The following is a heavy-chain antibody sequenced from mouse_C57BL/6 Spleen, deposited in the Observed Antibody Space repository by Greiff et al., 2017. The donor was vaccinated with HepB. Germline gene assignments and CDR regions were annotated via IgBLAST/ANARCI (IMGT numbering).Heavy chain of an antibody. J-gene: IGHJ3*01. CDR1: GFTFSDYY. V-gene: IGHV5-12*01. D-gene: IGHD3-2*02. Sequence: DVQLVESGGGLVQPGGSLKLSCAASGFTFSDYYMYWVRQTPEKRLEWVAYISNGGGSTYYPDTVKGRFTISRDNAKNTLYLQMSRLKSEDTAMYYCARRSSGYWFAYWGQGTLVTVSA. CDR2: ISNGGGST. CDR3: ARRSSGYWFAY.